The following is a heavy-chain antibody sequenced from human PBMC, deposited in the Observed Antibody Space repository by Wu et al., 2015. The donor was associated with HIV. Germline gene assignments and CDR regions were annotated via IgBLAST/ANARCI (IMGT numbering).Heavy chain of an antibody. Sequence: QVQLLQSGAEVKKPGASVTVSCKASGYTFIDYYMYWVRQAPGQGLEWMGWINPNRGGTKYAQKFQGRVTMTRDTAVSTAYMELNSLRSDDTAVYYCARLQSLSGFYSNADYWGQGTLVTVSS. CDR2: INPNRGGT. CDR3: ARLQSLSGFYSNADY. J-gene: IGHJ4*02. D-gene: IGHD3-22*01. CDR1: GYTFIDYY. V-gene: IGHV1-2*02.